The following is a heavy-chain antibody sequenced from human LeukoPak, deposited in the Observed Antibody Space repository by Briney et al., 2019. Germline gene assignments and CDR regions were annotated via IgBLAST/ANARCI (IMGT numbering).Heavy chain of an antibody. D-gene: IGHD4-17*01. CDR3: TKDPNGDYVGAFDF. CDR1: GFTFSRYW. J-gene: IGHJ3*01. Sequence: GGSLRLSCAASGFTFSRYWMNWVRQAPGKGLEWVANIKEDGSEKNYVDSVKGRFTISRDNSKSTLYLQMNSLRAEDTAVYYCTKDPNGDYVGAFDFWGQGTMVTVSS. V-gene: IGHV3-7*03. CDR2: IKEDGSEK.